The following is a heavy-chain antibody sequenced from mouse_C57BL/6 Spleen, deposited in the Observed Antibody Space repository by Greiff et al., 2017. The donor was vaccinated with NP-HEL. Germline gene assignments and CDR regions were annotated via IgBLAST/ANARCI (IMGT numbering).Heavy chain of an antibody. D-gene: IGHD2-2*01. CDR2: ISYSGST. CDR3: ARREMVTNYLDY. V-gene: IGHV3-8*01. Sequence: VQLKESGPGLAKPSQTLSLTCSVTGYSFTSYYWNWIRNFPGNKLEYIGYISYSGSTYYNPSLKSRISITRDTSKNQYYLQLNSVTTEDTATYYCARREMVTNYLDYWGQGTTLTVSS. CDR1: GYSFTSYY. J-gene: IGHJ2*01.